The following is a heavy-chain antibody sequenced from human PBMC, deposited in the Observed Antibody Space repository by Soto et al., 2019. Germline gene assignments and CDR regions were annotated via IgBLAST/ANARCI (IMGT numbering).Heavy chain of an antibody. J-gene: IGHJ5*02. CDR2: IDGSGGDT. V-gene: IGHV3-23*01. Sequence: EVQLLESGGGLVQPGGSLRLSCVVSGFTFTNYAMPWVRQAPGKGLEWVSAIDGSGGDTFYADSVKGRFTMTRDNSKNTLYLQMNSLSAEDTAVYHCAKGIGSGWYDWFDPWGQGTLVTVSS. CDR1: GFTFTNYA. D-gene: IGHD6-19*01. CDR3: AKGIGSGWYDWFDP.